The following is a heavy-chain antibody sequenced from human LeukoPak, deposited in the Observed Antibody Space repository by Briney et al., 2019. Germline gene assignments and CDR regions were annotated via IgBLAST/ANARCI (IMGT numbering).Heavy chain of an antibody. D-gene: IGHD2-15*01. V-gene: IGHV3-48*01. Sequence: GGSLRLSCAASGFTFSTYSMSWVRQAPGKGPEWLSYISTSSITKYYADSVKGRFTISRDDAKNSLSLQMNSLRADDTAVYYCAKEMGYCSGGSCYRWFDSWGQGTLVTVSS. J-gene: IGHJ5*01. CDR1: GFTFSTYS. CDR3: AKEMGYCSGGSCYRWFDS. CDR2: ISTSSITK.